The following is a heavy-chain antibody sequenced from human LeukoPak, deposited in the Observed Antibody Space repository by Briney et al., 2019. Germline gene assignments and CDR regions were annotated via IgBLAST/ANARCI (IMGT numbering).Heavy chain of an antibody. CDR1: GYTFTRYC. CDR2: IYPGDSDT. V-gene: IGHV5-51*01. Sequence: GESLEISLKGSGYTFTRYCIGWAGQIPGKDLEWMGIIYPGDSDTRYSPSFQGQVTISADKSISTAYLQWSSLKASDTAMYYCARSPDLGVVTFDYWGQGTLVTVSS. D-gene: IGHD3-3*01. CDR3: ARSPDLGVVTFDY. J-gene: IGHJ4*02.